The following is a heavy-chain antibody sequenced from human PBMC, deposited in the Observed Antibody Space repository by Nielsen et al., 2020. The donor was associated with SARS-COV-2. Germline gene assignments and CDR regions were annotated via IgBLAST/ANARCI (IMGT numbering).Heavy chain of an antibody. J-gene: IGHJ4*02. CDR3: AKASSDSIDY. Sequence: SLKISCAASGFTFDDYAMHWVRQAPGKGLEWVSGISWNSGSIGYADSVKGRFTISRDNAKNSLYLQMNSLRAEDTALYYCAKASSDSIDYWGQGTLVTVSS. D-gene: IGHD6-13*01. CDR1: GFTFDDYA. CDR2: ISWNSGSI. V-gene: IGHV3-9*01.